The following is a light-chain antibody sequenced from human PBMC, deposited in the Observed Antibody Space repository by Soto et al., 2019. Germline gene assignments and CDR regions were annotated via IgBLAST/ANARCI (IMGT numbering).Light chain of an antibody. CDR3: QQYGSSPFT. CDR2: GAS. CDR1: QSVSSSY. V-gene: IGKV3-20*01. Sequence: EIVLTQSPGTLSLSPGERATLSCRASQSVSSSYLAWYQQKPGQAPRLLIYGASSRATGIPDRFIGSGSVTDFTLTISRLEPEDFAVYYCQQYGSSPFTFGPGTKVDIK. J-gene: IGKJ3*01.